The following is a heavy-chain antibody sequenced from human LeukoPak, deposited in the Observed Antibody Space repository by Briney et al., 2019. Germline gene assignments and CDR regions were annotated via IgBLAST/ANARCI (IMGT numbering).Heavy chain of an antibody. CDR3: ARDAQWLVPEGYFYYMDV. Sequence: GGSLRLSCAGSGFTFSRYSMNWFRQAPGKGLERVSSISSRSTNIFYADSVKGRFTISRDNAKNSLYLQMNSLGAEDTAVYYCARDAQWLVPEGYFYYMDVWGKGTTVTGSS. D-gene: IGHD6-19*01. CDR2: ISSRSTNI. CDR1: GFTFSRYS. J-gene: IGHJ6*03. V-gene: IGHV3-21*01.